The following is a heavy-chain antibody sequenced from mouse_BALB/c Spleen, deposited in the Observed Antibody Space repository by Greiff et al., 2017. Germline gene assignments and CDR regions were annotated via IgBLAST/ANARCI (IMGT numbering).Heavy chain of an antibody. Sequence: EVKVEESGGGLVQPGGSMKLSCVASGFTFSNYWMNWVRQSPEKGLEWVAEIRLKSNNYATHYAESVKGRFTISRDDSKSSVYLQMNNLRAEDTGIYYCTKPYYYAMDYWGQGTSVTVSS. J-gene: IGHJ4*01. CDR1: GFTFSNYW. CDR2: IRLKSNNYAT. CDR3: TKPYYYAMDY. V-gene: IGHV6-6*02.